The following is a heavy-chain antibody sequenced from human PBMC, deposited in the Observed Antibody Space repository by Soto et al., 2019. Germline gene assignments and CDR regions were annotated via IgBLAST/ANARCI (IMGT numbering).Heavy chain of an antibody. V-gene: IGHV3-23*01. CDR2: ISASADST. CDR1: GFTFSNYA. J-gene: IGHJ5*02. Sequence: GGSLRLSCAASGFTFSNYAMSWVRQAPGKGLEWVSGISASADSTYYAESVKGRFTISRDNSKNTLYLQMNSLRVEDTALYYRAKDPLKYDTGWSPNWFGPWGEETRVPLSS. D-gene: IGHD3-22*01. CDR3: AKDPLKYDTGWSPNWFGP.